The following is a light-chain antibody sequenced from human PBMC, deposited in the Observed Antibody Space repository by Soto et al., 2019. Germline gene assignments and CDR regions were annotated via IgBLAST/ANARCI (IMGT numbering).Light chain of an antibody. CDR2: DAS. CDR1: QSISSW. J-gene: IGKJ1*01. CDR3: QQYNSYSGT. Sequence: DIQMPPSPSTPSASLGYRVPITCRASQSISSWLAWYQQKPGKAPKLLIYDASSLESGVPSRFSGSGSGTEFTLTISSLQPDDFATYYCQQYNSYSGTFGQGTKVDIK. V-gene: IGKV1-5*01.